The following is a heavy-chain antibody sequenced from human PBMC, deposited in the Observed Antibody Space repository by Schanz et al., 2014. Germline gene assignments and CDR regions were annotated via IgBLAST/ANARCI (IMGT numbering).Heavy chain of an antibody. CDR2: ISGSGGST. J-gene: IGHJ4*02. CDR1: GFTLSSYA. D-gene: IGHD1-1*01. Sequence: EVQLLESGGGLVQPGRSLGLSCAAYGFTLSSYAMSWVRQAPGKGLEWVSGISGSGGSTYYADSVKGRFSISRDYSKNTLYLQMSSLRAGDTAVYYCARGTDWNLHYWGQGALVTVSS. CDR3: ARGTDWNLHY. V-gene: IGHV3-23*01.